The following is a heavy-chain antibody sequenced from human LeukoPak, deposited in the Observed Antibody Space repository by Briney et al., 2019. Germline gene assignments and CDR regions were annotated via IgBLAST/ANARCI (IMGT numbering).Heavy chain of an antibody. CDR1: GGSISSYY. CDR3: ARRSRSSGWSFDY. J-gene: IGHJ4*02. CDR2: IYTSGST. Sequence: PSETLSLTCTVSGGSISSYYWSWIRQPPGKGLEWIGYIYTSGSTNYNPSLKRRVTISVDTSKNQFSLKLSSVTAADTAVYYCARRSRSSGWSFDYWGQGTLVTVSS. D-gene: IGHD6-19*01. V-gene: IGHV4-4*09.